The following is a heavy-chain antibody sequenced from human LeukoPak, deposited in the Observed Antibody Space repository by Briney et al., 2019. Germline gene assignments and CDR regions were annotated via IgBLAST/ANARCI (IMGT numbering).Heavy chain of an antibody. Sequence: SETLSLTCTVSGGSISSYFWSWIRQPPGKGLEWIGYIYSTGSTNYNPSLRGRVTISVDTSKNQFSLKLRSVTAADTAVYYCARDEVATGRAFDTWGQGTMVTVSS. D-gene: IGHD4-23*01. J-gene: IGHJ3*02. CDR1: GGSISSYF. CDR2: IYSTGST. V-gene: IGHV4-4*08. CDR3: ARDEVATGRAFDT.